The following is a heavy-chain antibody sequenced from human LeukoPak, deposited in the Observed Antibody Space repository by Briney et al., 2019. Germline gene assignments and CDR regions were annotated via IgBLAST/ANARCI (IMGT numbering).Heavy chain of an antibody. D-gene: IGHD3-22*01. CDR1: GFTFSTYS. CDR3: ARSYYYDSSGYLAY. V-gene: IGHV3-21*01. Sequence: GGSLRLSCAASGFTFSTYSMNWVRQAPGKGLEWVSSISSSSSYIYYADSVKGRFTISRDNSKNTLYLQMNSLRAEDTAVYYCARSYYYDSSGYLAYWGQGTLVTVSS. J-gene: IGHJ4*02. CDR2: ISSSSSYI.